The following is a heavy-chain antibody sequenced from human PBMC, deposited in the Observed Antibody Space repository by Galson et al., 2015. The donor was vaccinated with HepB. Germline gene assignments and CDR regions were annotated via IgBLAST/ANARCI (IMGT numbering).Heavy chain of an antibody. D-gene: IGHD2-2*01. V-gene: IGHV3-48*01. J-gene: IGHJ6*02. CDR1: GFSFSSYS. CDR3: ARAYIVVEPADSYGMDV. CDR2: ISNSSSTI. Sequence: SLRLSCAASGFSFSSYSMNWVRQAPGKGLEWVSYISNSSSTIYNADSVKGRFTISRDNAKNSLYLQMNSLRAEDTAVYYCARAYIVVEPADSYGMDVWGQGTTVTVSS.